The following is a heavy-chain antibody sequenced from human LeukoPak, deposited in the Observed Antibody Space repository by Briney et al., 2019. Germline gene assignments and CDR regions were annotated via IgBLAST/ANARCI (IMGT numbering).Heavy chain of an antibody. D-gene: IGHD3-10*01. Sequence: ASVKVSCKASGYTFTTYYMHWVRQAPAQGLEWMGTINPSDGSPSYAQKFQERVTITRDMSTRKAYMELSSLRSEDTAVYYCAADRSYGSGYYYYYYLDVWGKGTTVTVSS. CDR3: AADRSYGSGYYYYYYLDV. CDR2: INPSDGSP. V-gene: IGHV1-46*01. J-gene: IGHJ6*03. CDR1: GYTFTTYY.